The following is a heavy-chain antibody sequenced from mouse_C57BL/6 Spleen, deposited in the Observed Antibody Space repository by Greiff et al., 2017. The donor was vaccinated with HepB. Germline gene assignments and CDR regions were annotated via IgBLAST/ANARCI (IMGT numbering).Heavy chain of an antibody. CDR2: IDPSDSET. CDR3: ARSLYYYGSGYFDV. Sequence: QVKLQQPGAELVRPGSSVKLSCKASGYTFTSYWMHWVKQRPIQGLEWIGNIDPSDSETHYNQKFKDKATLTVDKSSSTAYMQLSSLTSEDSAVYYCARSLYYYGSGYFDVWGTGTTVTVSS. CDR1: GYTFTSYW. J-gene: IGHJ1*03. D-gene: IGHD1-1*01. V-gene: IGHV1-52*01.